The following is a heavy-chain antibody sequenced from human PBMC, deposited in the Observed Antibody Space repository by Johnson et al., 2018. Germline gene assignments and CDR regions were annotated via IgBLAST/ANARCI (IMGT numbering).Heavy chain of an antibody. CDR3: ARDLPVGGRYSKGFDY. Sequence: EVQLVESGGGLVQPGGSLRLSCAASGFSFSYYAMHWVRQAPGKGLEYVSAISSDGDSTYYANSVKGRFTISRDNSKNTLYLQMGSLRPEDMAVYYCARDLPVGGRYSKGFDYWGQGTLVTVSS. CDR1: GFSFSYYA. D-gene: IGHD1-26*01. V-gene: IGHV3-64*01. J-gene: IGHJ4*02. CDR2: ISSDGDST.